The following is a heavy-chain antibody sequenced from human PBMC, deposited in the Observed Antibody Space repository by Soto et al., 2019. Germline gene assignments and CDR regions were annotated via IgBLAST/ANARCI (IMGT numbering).Heavy chain of an antibody. D-gene: IGHD4-4*01. CDR2: ISGSGNYT. CDR3: AREGINNYNEYYFDS. J-gene: IGHJ4*02. V-gene: IGHV3-21*01. Sequence: GGSLRLSCAASGFTFSTYSMNWVRQAPGKGLEWVSSISGSGNYTHYADFLRGRFTISRDNAKTSLYLQMNSLRAEDTAVYYCAREGINNYNEYYFDSWGQGTVVTVS. CDR1: GFTFSTYS.